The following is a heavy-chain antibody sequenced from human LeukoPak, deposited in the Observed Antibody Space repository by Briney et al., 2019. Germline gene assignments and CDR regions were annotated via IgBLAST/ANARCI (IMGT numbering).Heavy chain of an antibody. CDR3: AREVATQLLERMTFGY. J-gene: IGHJ4*02. CDR1: GFSVSSKY. CDR2: IYSGGDT. Sequence: GGSLRLSCATSGFSVSSKYMSGGRQAPGKGLEWVSVIYSGGDTYYADSVKGRFTISRDNSKNTLYLQMNSLRAEDTAVYYCAREVATQLLERMTFGYWGQGTLVTVSS. D-gene: IGHD1-1*01. V-gene: IGHV3-53*01.